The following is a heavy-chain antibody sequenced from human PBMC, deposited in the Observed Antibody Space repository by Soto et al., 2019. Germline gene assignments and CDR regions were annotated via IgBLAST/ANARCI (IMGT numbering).Heavy chain of an antibody. CDR2: VDPDASYT. CDR3: AIQLWERGTAEVFEY. Sequence: GASLQISFEGSGYRFTAHCISWVRQMPGKGLEWMGRVDPDASYTDYSPSFRGHVTISADKSTNTAYLQWSSLKASDTAIYYCAIQLWERGTAEVFEYWGQGTRVTVSS. D-gene: IGHD1-26*01. V-gene: IGHV5-10-1*01. CDR1: GYRFTAHC. J-gene: IGHJ4*02.